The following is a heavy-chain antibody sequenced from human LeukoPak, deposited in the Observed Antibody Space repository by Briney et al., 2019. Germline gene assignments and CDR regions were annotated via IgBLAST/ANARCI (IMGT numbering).Heavy chain of an antibody. CDR1: GGSISSYD. J-gene: IGHJ4*02. D-gene: IGHD3-16*01. V-gene: IGHV4-59*01. Sequence: SETLSLTCTVSGGSISSYDWSWIRQPPGKGLEWIGYIYYSGSNNYNPSLKSRVTISLETSKNEFSLKLRSVTAADTAVYYCARDNDSRDPPHFDYWGQGTLVTVSS. CDR3: ARDNDSRDPPHFDY. CDR2: IYYSGSN.